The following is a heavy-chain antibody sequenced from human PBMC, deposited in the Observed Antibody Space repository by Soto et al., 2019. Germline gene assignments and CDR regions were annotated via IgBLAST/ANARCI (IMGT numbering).Heavy chain of an antibody. CDR2: ISYDGSNK. Sequence: GGSLRLSCAASGFIFSGYSMHWVRQAPGKGLEWVAVISYDGSNKYYADSVKGRFTISRDNSKNTLYLKMNSLRAEDTTVYYCARDLGVRVVRGVTHYYYYGMDVWGQGTTVTVSS. V-gene: IGHV3-30-3*01. J-gene: IGHJ6*02. CDR1: GFIFSGYS. D-gene: IGHD3-10*01. CDR3: ARDLGVRVVRGVTHYYYYGMDV.